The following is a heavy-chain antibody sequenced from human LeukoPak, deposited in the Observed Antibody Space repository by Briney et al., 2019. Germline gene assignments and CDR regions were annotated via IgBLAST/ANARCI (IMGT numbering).Heavy chain of an antibody. CDR1: GDSVNSGAYY. D-gene: IGHD6-19*01. V-gene: IGHV4-61*02. Sequence: SETLSLTCTVSGDSVNSGAYYWSWLRQPAGKEPEWIGRIYPLETTNYNPSLKSRVAISVDTSKNQFSLKLSSVTAADTAVYYCAREIVAGLGVSFDIWGQGTMVTVSS. J-gene: IGHJ3*02. CDR2: IYPLETT. CDR3: AREIVAGLGVSFDI.